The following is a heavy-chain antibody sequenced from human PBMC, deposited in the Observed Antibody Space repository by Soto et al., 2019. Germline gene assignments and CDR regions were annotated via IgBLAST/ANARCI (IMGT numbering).Heavy chain of an antibody. CDR2: IYYSGST. V-gene: IGHV4-39*01. J-gene: IGHJ6*03. D-gene: IGHD3-3*01. Sequence: SETLSLTCTVSGGSISSSSYYWGWIRQPPGKGLEWIGSIYYSGSTYYNPSLKSRVTISVDTSKNQFSLKLSSVTAADTAVYYCARHKASFLDGYYYYYMDVWGKGTTVTVSS. CDR3: ARHKASFLDGYYYYYMDV. CDR1: GGSISSSSYY.